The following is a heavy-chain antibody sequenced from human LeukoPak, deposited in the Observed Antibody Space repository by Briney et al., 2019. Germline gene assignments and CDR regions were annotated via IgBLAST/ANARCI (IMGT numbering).Heavy chain of an antibody. CDR3: ARVIEFAMTPDF. CDR2: ISSRNDTI. D-gene: IGHD2-21*01. J-gene: IGHJ4*02. Sequence: GGSLRLSCAASGFTFSAYSMNWVRQAPGKGLEWVSYISSRNDTIYYADSVKGRFTVSRDNAKGSVYLQMNRLRAEDTGVYYCARVIEFAMTPDFWGQGTLVTVSS. V-gene: IGHV3-48*01. CDR1: GFTFSAYS.